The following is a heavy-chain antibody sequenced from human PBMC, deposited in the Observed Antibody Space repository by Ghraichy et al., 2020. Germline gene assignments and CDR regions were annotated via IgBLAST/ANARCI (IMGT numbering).Heavy chain of an antibody. CDR3: AREPRTEAFDI. Sequence: GGSLRLSCAASGFTFSDYYMSWIRQAPGKGLEWVSYISSSGSTIYYTDSVKGRFTISRDNAKNSLYLQMNSLRAEDTAVYYCAREPRTEAFDIWGQGTMVTVSS. CDR1: GFTFSDYY. D-gene: IGHD1-1*01. CDR2: ISSSGSTI. V-gene: IGHV3-11*01. J-gene: IGHJ3*02.